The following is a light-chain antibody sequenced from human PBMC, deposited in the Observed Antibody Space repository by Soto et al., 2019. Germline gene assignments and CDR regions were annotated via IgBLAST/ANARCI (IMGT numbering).Light chain of an antibody. J-gene: IGKJ1*01. Sequence: DIQMTQSASSVSASLGDRVTITCGASQGISGWLAWYQQKPGKAPKLLIYGASTLQSGVPSRFSGSEYGTDFTLTISSLQTEDFATYYCQQANSFPWTFGQGTKVDIK. CDR3: QQANSFPWT. V-gene: IGKV1-12*01. CDR1: QGISGW. CDR2: GAS.